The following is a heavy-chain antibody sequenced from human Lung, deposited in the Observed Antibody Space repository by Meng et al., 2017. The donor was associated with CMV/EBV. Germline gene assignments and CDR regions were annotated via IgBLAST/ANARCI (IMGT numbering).Heavy chain of an antibody. V-gene: IGHV3-7*01. Sequence: GEXXKISCAASGFIFDNHGMTWVRQAPGKGLEWVANIKQDESEKYYVDSVKGRFTTSRDNAKNSLYLQLNTRRADDTAVYYCARLPQTITRDYWGYQFDYRGQGXLVTVSS. CDR1: GFIFDNHG. CDR2: IKQDESEK. J-gene: IGHJ4*02. D-gene: IGHD7-27*01. CDR3: ARLPQTITRDYWGYQFDY.